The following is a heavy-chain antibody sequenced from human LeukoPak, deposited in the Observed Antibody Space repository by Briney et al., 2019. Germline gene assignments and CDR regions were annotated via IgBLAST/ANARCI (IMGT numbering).Heavy chain of an antibody. CDR3: ASRAPRYNHDRYLPIDY. J-gene: IGHJ4*02. Sequence: PSETLSLTCAVTGASISNSNWWTWVRQPPGKGLEWIGEIYHSGSTNYKTSLKSRATISVDKSKNQFSLKLNSVTAADTAVYYCASRAPRYNHDRYLPIDYWGQGTLVTVSS. V-gene: IGHV4-4*02. D-gene: IGHD1-14*01. CDR1: GASISNSNW. CDR2: IYHSGST.